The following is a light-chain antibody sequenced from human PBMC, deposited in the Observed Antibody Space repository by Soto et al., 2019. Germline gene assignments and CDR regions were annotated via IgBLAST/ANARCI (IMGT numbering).Light chain of an antibody. Sequence: QSALTQPASVSVSPGQSITISCTGTSSDVGGYNYVSWYQHHPDKAPKLVIYDVTKRPSGVSDRFSGSKSGNTASLTISGVQAEDEADYYCSSYTSTTPRVFGGGTKLTVL. CDR3: SSYTSTTPRV. V-gene: IGLV2-14*03. CDR2: DVT. J-gene: IGLJ3*02. CDR1: SSDVGGYNY.